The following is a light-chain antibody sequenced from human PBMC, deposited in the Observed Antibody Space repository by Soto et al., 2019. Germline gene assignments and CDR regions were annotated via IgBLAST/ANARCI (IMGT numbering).Light chain of an antibody. Sequence: QSALTQPPSASGSPGQSVTLSCTGTSSDIGGYNYVSWYQQHPGKAPKLMIYEVSQRPSGVPDRFSGSKSGNTASLTVSGLQAEDEADYYCSSSAGSNIFFGGGTQRTVL. V-gene: IGLV2-8*01. CDR2: EVS. CDR3: SSSAGSNIF. J-gene: IGLJ7*01. CDR1: SSDIGGYNY.